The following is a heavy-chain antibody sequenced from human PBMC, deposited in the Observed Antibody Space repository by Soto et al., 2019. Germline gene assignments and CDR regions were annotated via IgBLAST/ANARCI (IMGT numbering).Heavy chain of an antibody. Sequence: PGGSLRLSCAAPGFTCSSYGMHWVRQAPGKGLEWVAVIWYDGSNKYYAESVKGRFTISRDNSKNTLYLQMNSLRAEDTAVYYCARDGDGSKDTPFYYFDYWGQETLVTASS. CDR2: IWYDGSNK. CDR3: ARDGDGSKDTPFYYFDY. J-gene: IGHJ4*02. V-gene: IGHV3-33*01. CDR1: GFTCSSYG. D-gene: IGHD3-3*01.